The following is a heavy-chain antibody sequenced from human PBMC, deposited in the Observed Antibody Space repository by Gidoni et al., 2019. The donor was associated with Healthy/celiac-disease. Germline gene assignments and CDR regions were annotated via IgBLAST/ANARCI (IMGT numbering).Heavy chain of an antibody. J-gene: IGHJ6*03. CDR3: AGRAVAGYYYYMDV. CDR1: GFTFRSYA. Sequence: EVQLVESGGGLVQPGGSLRLSCSASGFTFRSYAMHWVRQAPGKGLEYVSAISSNGGSTYYADSVKGRFTISRDNSKNTLYLQMSSLRAEDTAVYYCAGRAVAGYYYYMDVWGKGTTVTVSS. V-gene: IGHV3-64D*06. CDR2: ISSNGGST. D-gene: IGHD6-19*01.